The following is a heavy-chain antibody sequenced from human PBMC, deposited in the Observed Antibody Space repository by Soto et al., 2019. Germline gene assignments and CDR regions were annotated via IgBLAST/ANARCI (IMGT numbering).Heavy chain of an antibody. Sequence: EVQLVESGGVVVQPGESLRLSCAASGFTFDDYSMHWVRQAPGKGLEWVSLISWDGRCTYYADSVKGRFTVSRDNSKNSLYLQMNSLTTEDTAFYYCGKDGAITDYTYLDYWGQGALVTVSS. D-gene: IGHD1-26*01. V-gene: IGHV3-43*01. CDR1: GFTFDDYS. CDR3: GKDGAITDYTYLDY. CDR2: ISWDGRCT. J-gene: IGHJ4*02.